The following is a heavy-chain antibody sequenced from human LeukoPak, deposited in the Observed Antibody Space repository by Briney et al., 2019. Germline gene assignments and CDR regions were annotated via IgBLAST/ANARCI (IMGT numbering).Heavy chain of an antibody. CDR1: GGSISSYY. CDR3: ARTPQYSGSLDY. D-gene: IGHD1-26*01. CDR2: IYYSGST. Sequence: PSETLSLTCTVSGGSISSYYWSWIRQPPGKGLEWIGYIYYSGSTNYNPSLKSRVTISVDTSKNQFPLKLSSVTAADTAVYYCARTPQYSGSLDYWGQGTLVTVSS. V-gene: IGHV4-59*01. J-gene: IGHJ4*02.